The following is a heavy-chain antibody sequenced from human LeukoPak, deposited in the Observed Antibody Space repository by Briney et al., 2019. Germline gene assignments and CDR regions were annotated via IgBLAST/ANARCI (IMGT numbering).Heavy chain of an antibody. CDR3: ARMSGTYYYSFDI. CDR2: ISTSSSTI. Sequence: SGGSLRLSCAASGFTFSSYSMTWVRQAPGKGLEWVSYISTSSSTIYYADSVKGRFTISRDNAKNSLYLQMNSLRDGDTAVYYCARMSGTYYYSFDIWGQGTMVTVSS. J-gene: IGHJ3*02. D-gene: IGHD1-26*01. CDR1: GFTFSSYS. V-gene: IGHV3-48*02.